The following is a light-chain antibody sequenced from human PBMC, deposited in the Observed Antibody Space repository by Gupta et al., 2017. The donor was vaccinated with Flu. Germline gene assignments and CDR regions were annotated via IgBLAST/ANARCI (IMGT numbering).Light chain of an antibody. J-gene: IGLJ3*02. CDR3: VLYMGSGSWV. V-gene: IGLV8-61*01. CDR2: STD. CDR1: FGSVSTSYY. Sequence: GGTVTLTCGLAFGSVSTSYYPSWYQQTPGQAPRTLMYSTDTRSSGVHDRFSGSILGNKAALTITGAQADDESDYYCVLYMGSGSWVFGGGTKLTVL.